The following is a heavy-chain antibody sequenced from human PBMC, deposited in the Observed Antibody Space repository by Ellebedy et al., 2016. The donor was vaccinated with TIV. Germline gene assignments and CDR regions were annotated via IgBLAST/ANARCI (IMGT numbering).Heavy chain of an antibody. J-gene: IGHJ4*02. CDR3: ARELRITGTTFLSS. Sequence: ASVKVSCXASGYTFTSYGISWVRQAPGQGLEWMGWISAYNGNTNYAQKLQGRVTMTTDTSTSTAYMELRSLRSDDTAVYYCARELRITGTTFLSSWGQGTLVTVSS. CDR1: GYTFTSYG. CDR2: ISAYNGNT. D-gene: IGHD1-7*01. V-gene: IGHV1-18*01.